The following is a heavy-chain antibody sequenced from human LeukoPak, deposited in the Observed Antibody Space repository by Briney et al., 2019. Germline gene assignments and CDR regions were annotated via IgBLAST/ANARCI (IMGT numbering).Heavy chain of an antibody. CDR3: ARDIRPRVESFDY. D-gene: IGHD3-3*01. CDR1: VYTFTDYH. J-gene: IGHJ4*02. Sequence: GASVKVSCKTSVYTFTDYHIHWVRQAPGQGLEWMGWINPNSGGTNYAQKFQGRVTMTRDTSIITAYMELSRLRSDDTAVYYCARDIRPRVESFDYWGQGTLVTVSS. V-gene: IGHV1-2*02. CDR2: INPNSGGT.